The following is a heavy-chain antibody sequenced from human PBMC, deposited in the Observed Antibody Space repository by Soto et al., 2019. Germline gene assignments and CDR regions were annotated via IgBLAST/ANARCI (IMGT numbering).Heavy chain of an antibody. CDR3: ARGLAARRDYYYYGMDV. V-gene: IGHV3-21*01. Sequence: GGSLRLSCAASGFTFSSYSMNWVRQAPGKGLEWVSSISSSSSYIYYADSVKGRFTISRDNAKNSLYLQMNSLRAEDTAVYYCARGLAARRDYYYYGMDVWGQGTTVTVSS. D-gene: IGHD6-6*01. CDR1: GFTFSSYS. CDR2: ISSSSSYI. J-gene: IGHJ6*02.